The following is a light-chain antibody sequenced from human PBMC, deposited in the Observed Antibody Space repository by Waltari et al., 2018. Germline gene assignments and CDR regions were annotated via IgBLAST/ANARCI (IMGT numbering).Light chain of an antibody. V-gene: IGKV2-29*02. CDR2: RVS. CDR1: QGLLDPDGNTF. Sequence: VLTQTPLSLSVTPGEFASISCRPNQGLLDPDGNTFLFWFLQKPGQSPRLLIYRVSKRFSGVPDRISGSGSGTDFTLKISRVEAEDVGVYYCMEALQTPPSFGGGTKVEIK. CDR3: MEALQTPPS. J-gene: IGKJ4*01.